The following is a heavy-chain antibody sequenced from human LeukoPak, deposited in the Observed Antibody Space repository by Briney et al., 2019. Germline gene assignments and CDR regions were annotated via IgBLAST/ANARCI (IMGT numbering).Heavy chain of an antibody. Sequence: SETLSLTCTVSGGSTRTGGYYWSWIRQHPGKGLEWIGNIYHTGTTYYNPSLKSRVTIPVDTSKNQFSLRLSSVTAADTAVYYCARLDGDYTFGAFDIWGQGTVVTVSS. CDR1: GGSTRTGGYY. CDR2: IYHTGTT. CDR3: ARLDGDYTFGAFDI. V-gene: IGHV4-31*03. D-gene: IGHD4-17*01. J-gene: IGHJ3*02.